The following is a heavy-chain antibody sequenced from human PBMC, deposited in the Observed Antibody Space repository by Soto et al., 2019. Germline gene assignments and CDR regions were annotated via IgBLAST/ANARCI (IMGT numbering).Heavy chain of an antibody. CDR3: TRSSFGVRGGTTMEV. Sequence: SETMSITCTVSGGSSGGSNYFCGWIRQSPRTGLEWLGTIYSSGTTYYSPSLKSRITMSLDTSKNQFSLNLGSVTAADTAVYYGTRSSFGVRGGTTMEVLGTGTMVS. J-gene: IGHJ6*04. CDR1: GGSSGGSNYF. CDR2: IYSSGTT. D-gene: IGHD3-10*01. V-gene: IGHV4-39*01.